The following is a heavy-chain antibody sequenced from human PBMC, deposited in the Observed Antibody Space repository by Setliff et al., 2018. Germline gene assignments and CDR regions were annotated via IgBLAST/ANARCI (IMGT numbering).Heavy chain of an antibody. D-gene: IGHD4-17*01. Sequence: SETLSLTCTVSGGSISSYYWSWIRQPPWKGLEWIGYIYTSGSTNYNPSLKSRVTISLDTSKNQFSLTLSSVTAADTAVYYCARETTMTYYFYYMDVWGKGTTVTVSS. V-gene: IGHV4-4*08. CDR2: IYTSGST. CDR1: GGSISSYY. J-gene: IGHJ6*03. CDR3: ARETTMTYYFYYMDV.